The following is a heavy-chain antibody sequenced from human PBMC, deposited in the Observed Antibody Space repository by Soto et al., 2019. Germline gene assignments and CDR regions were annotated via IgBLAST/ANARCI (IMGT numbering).Heavy chain of an antibody. CDR2: IYHTGTT. J-gene: IGHJ5*02. Sequence: SQPMSVTCTVADGSINSGDYYCTLVSQPPGKGLEWIGFIYHTGTTYYNPSLRSRVTISIDTSKSQFSMKLNSVTAADTAVDYCASVMGAMQTLLALWVQGTLVPVSS. D-gene: IGHD2-21*01. V-gene: IGHV4-30-4*08. CDR1: DGSINSGDYY. CDR3: ASVMGAMQTLLAL.